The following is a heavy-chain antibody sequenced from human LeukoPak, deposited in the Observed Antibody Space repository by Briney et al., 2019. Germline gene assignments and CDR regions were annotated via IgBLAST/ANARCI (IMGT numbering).Heavy chain of an antibody. Sequence: GASVKVSCKASGGTFSSYAISWVRQAPGQGLEWMGGIIPILGTANYARKFQGRVTITADESTSTAYMELSSLRSEDTAVYYCARDLGSGWYSDNWGQGTLVTVSS. D-gene: IGHD6-19*01. V-gene: IGHV1-69*13. CDR1: GGTFSSYA. CDR2: IIPILGTA. J-gene: IGHJ4*02. CDR3: ARDLGSGWYSDN.